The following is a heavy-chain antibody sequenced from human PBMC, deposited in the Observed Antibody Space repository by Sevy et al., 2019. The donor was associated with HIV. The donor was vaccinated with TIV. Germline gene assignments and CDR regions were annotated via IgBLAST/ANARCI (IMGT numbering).Heavy chain of an antibody. Sequence: GGSLRLSCAASGFTFSSYAMSWVCQPPGKGLEWVATFSFGCGKINYADSVKGRFTISRDNSKNTLFLQMNRLRAEDTAVYYCAREGCSRPHDYWGQGTLVTVSS. CDR3: AREGCSRPHDY. D-gene: IGHD2-2*01. V-gene: IGHV3-23*01. CDR1: GFTFSSYA. J-gene: IGHJ4*02. CDR2: FSFGCGKI.